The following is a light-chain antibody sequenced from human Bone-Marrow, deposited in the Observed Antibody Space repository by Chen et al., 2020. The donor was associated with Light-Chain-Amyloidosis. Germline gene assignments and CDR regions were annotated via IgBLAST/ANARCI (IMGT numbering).Light chain of an antibody. CDR3: SSYTSSINKWL. Sequence: SPLTQPAAGSGPPGQALSISASGTSSDVVIYDYVSCYQQLPGKSPYLMIYKVSNRPSVVSVRFSVSKSVNTASLTISGLQTKDEADYYCSSYTSSINKWLFGGGTKLTVL. CDR1: SSDVVIYDY. J-gene: IGLJ3*02. V-gene: IGLV2-14*01. CDR2: KVS.